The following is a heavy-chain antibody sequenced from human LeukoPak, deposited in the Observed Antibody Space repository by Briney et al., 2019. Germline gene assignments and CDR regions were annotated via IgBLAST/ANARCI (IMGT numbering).Heavy chain of an antibody. V-gene: IGHV3-30-3*01. D-gene: IGHD1-1*01. CDR3: ARPGELADY. J-gene: IGHJ4*02. CDR1: GFTFSSYA. Sequence: GRSLRLSCAASGFTFSSYAMHWVRQTPGKGLEWVAVISYDGSNKYYADSVKGRFTISRDNSKNTLYLQMNSLRAEDTAVYYCARPGELADYWGQGTLVTVSS. CDR2: ISYDGSNK.